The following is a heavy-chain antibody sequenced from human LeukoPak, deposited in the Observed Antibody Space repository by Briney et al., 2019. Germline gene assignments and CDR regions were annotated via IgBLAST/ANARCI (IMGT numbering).Heavy chain of an antibody. CDR2: IYSDGST. CDR3: AKDLPRDY. V-gene: IGHV3-53*01. Sequence: GGSLRLSCAASGFTVTNNYMSWVRQAPGEGLEWVSVIYSDGSTYYANSVKGRFTISRDNSKNTLYLQMNSLRAEDTAVYYCAKDLPRDYWGQGTLVTVSS. CDR1: GFTVTNNY. J-gene: IGHJ4*02.